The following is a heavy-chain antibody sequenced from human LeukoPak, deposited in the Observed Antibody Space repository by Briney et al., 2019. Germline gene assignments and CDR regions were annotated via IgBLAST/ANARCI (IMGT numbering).Heavy chain of an antibody. D-gene: IGHD1-7*01. Sequence: SETLSLTCTVSGGSISSSSYYWGWIRQPPGKGLEWIGSIYYSGSTYYNPSLKSRVTISVDTSKNQFSLKLSSVTAADTAVYYCARDAGNYRVDYWGQGTLVTVSS. CDR2: IYYSGST. V-gene: IGHV4-39*07. J-gene: IGHJ4*02. CDR3: ARDAGNYRVDY. CDR1: GGSISSSSYY.